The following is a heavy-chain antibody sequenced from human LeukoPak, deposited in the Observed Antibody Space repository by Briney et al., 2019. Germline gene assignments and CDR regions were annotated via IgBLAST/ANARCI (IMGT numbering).Heavy chain of an antibody. CDR1: GFTVITND. CDR2: LYSDGNT. Sequence: GGSLRLSCAASGFTVITNDMTWVRQAPGKGLEWVSVLYSDGNTKYADSVQGRFTISRDNSKNTLYLEMNSLSPDDTAVYYCAKVRGGDGYYYYMDVWGEGTTVTVSS. V-gene: IGHV3-53*01. J-gene: IGHJ6*03. D-gene: IGHD2-21*01. CDR3: AKVRGGDGYYYYMDV.